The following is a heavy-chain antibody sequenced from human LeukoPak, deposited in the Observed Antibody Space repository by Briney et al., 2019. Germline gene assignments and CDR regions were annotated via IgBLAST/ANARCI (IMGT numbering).Heavy chain of an antibody. Sequence: SETLSLTCTVSGGSISSYYWSWIRQPAGKGLEWIGRIYTSGSTNYNPSLKSRVIISVDTSKNQFSLKLSPVITADTAVYYCARVGIDYSGNVIKYYFDDWGQGTLVTVSS. CDR2: IYTSGST. V-gene: IGHV4-4*07. D-gene: IGHD4-23*01. CDR3: ARVGIDYSGNVIKYYFDD. J-gene: IGHJ4*02. CDR1: GGSISSYY.